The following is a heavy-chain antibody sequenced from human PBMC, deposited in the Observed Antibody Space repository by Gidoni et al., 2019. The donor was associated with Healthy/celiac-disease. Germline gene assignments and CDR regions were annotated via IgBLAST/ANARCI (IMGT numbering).Heavy chain of an antibody. CDR2: IRGSGGST. CDR1: GFTFSSYA. Sequence: EVQLLESGGGLVQPVGSLILSCSASGFTFSSYAMSWVRQAPGKGLEWVSAIRGSGGSTYYADSVKGRVTISRDNSKNTLYLQMNSLRAEDTAVYYCAKGGSYVQCDPWGQGTLVTVSS. D-gene: IGHD1-26*01. CDR3: AKGGSYVQCDP. J-gene: IGHJ5*02. V-gene: IGHV3-23*01.